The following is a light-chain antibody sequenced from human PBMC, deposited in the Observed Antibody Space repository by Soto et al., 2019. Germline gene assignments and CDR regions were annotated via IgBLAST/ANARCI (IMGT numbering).Light chain of an antibody. J-gene: IGLJ1*01. CDR3: CSYAGDSYV. V-gene: IGLV2-23*02. CDR2: DVS. CDR1: SSDVGNYNL. Sequence: QSALTQPASGSGSPGQSITISCTGTSSDVGNYNLVSWYQQHPGKAPKLMIYDVSKRPSGVSNRFSGSKSGNTASLTISGLQAADEADYYCCSYAGDSYVFGTGTKVTVL.